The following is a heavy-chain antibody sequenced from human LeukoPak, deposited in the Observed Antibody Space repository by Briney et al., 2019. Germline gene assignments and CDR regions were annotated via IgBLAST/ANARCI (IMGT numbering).Heavy chain of an antibody. CDR1: VGTFSSYA. CDR2: VIPIFGTA. J-gene: IGHJ4*02. CDR3: ATYCSSTSCYGPQFFDY. Sequence: GASVKVSCKASVGTFSSYAISWVRQAPGQGLEWMGRVIPIFGTANYAQKFQGRVTITTDESTSTAYMELSSLRSEDTAVYYCATYCSSTSCYGPQFFDYWGQGTLVTVSS. D-gene: IGHD2-2*01. V-gene: IGHV1-69*05.